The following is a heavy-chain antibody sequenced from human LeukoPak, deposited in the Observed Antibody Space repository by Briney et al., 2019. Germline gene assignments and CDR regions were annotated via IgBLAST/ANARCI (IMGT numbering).Heavy chain of an antibody. Sequence: SETLSLTCTVSGGSITSYYWSWIRQPPGKGLEWIASLDYSGSTNYNPSLESRVTVSVDTSKSQFSLKLSSVTAADTAVYFCARLILGATFSFDYWGLGTLVTVSS. CDR2: LDYSGST. CDR3: ARLILGATFSFDY. V-gene: IGHV4-59*08. CDR1: GGSITSYY. D-gene: IGHD1-26*01. J-gene: IGHJ4*02.